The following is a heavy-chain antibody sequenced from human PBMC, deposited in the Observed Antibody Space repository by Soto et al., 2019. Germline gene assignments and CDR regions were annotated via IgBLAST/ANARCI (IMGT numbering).Heavy chain of an antibody. CDR1: GGSFSGYY. CDR3: ARGRRSYYYGSGSFAFDI. V-gene: IGHV4-34*01. Sequence: SETLSLTCAVYGGSFSGYYWSWIRQPPGKGLEWIGEINHSGSTNYNPSLKSRVTISVDTSKNQFSLKLGSVTAADTAVYYCARGRRSYYYGSGSFAFDIWGQGTMVTVS. D-gene: IGHD3-10*01. CDR2: INHSGST. J-gene: IGHJ3*02.